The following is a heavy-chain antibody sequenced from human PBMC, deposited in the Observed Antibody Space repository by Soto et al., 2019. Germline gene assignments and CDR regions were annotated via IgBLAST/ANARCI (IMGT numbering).Heavy chain of an antibody. V-gene: IGHV3-53*04. CDR1: GFTVSSNY. D-gene: IGHD6-13*01. Sequence: EVQLVESGGGLVQPGGSLRLSCAASGFTVSSNYMSWVRQAPGKGLEWVSVIYSGGSTYYADSVKGRFTISRHNYKHTLYLQMHSLRAEDTAVYYCRSSSYRRRFFDLWGRGTLVTVSS. CDR2: IYSGGST. J-gene: IGHJ2*01. CDR3: RSSSYRRRFFDL.